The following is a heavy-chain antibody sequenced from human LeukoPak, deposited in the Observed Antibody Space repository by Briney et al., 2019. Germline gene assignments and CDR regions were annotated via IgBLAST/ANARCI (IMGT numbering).Heavy chain of an antibody. CDR3: ARVSPYDSSGFLSFDY. CDR2: ISSSSSTI. J-gene: IGHJ4*02. CDR1: GFTFSSYS. D-gene: IGHD3-22*01. Sequence: GGSLRLSCAASGFTFSSYSMNWVRQAPGKGLEWVSYISSSSSTIYYADSVKGRFTISRDNAKNSLYLQMNSLRAEDTAVYYCARVSPYDSSGFLSFDYWGQGTLVTVSS. V-gene: IGHV3-48*04.